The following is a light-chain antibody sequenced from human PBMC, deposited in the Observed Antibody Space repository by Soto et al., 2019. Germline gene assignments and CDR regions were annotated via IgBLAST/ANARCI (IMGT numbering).Light chain of an antibody. CDR3: HQCSNWL. Sequence: DIVLTQSPATLSLSPGERATLSCRASQSVSTYVAWYQQKPGQAPRLLIYDASNRAAGIPARFSGSGSGTDFTLTISSLEPEDFAVYYCHQCSNWLFGPGTKVDI. CDR1: QSVSTY. CDR2: DAS. V-gene: IGKV3-11*01. J-gene: IGKJ3*01.